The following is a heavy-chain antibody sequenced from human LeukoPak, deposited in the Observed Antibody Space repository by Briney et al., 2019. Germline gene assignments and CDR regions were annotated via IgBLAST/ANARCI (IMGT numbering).Heavy chain of an antibody. CDR1: GFTFSSYS. CDR2: ISSSSSYI. J-gene: IGHJ4*02. V-gene: IGHV3-21*01. CDR3: ARDRPTVTLEGYYDY. Sequence: KPGGSLRLSCAASGFTFSSYSMNWVRQAPGKGLEWVSSISSSSSYIYYADSVKGRFTISRDNAKNSLYLQMNSLRAEDTAVYYCARDRPTVTLEGYYDYWGQGTLVTVSS. D-gene: IGHD4-17*01.